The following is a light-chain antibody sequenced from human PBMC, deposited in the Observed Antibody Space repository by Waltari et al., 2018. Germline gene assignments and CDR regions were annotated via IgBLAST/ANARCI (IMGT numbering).Light chain of an antibody. CDR1: QSVRNY. V-gene: IGKV3-11*01. Sequence: DIVLTQSPATLSLSPGERATISCRSSQSVRNYLAWYQQKPGQAPRLLIYGASNRATGIPARFSGSGSGTDFTLTISSLEPEDFAVYYCQQRSNWPLTFGGGTKVEIK. CDR3: QQRSNWPLT. J-gene: IGKJ4*01. CDR2: GAS.